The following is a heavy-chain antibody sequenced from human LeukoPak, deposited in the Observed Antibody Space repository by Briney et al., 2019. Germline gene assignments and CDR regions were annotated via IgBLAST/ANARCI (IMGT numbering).Heavy chain of an antibody. D-gene: IGHD3-22*01. CDR3: AKDAYYYDSSGYYDGGSFDY. CDR1: GFTFSSYA. CDR2: ISGSGGST. V-gene: IGHV3-23*01. J-gene: IGHJ4*02. Sequence: GGSLRLSCAATGFTFSSYAMSWVRQAPGKGLEWVSGISGSGGSTYYADSVKGRFTISRDNSKNTLYLQMNSLRAEDTAEYYCAKDAYYYDSSGYYDGGSFDYWGQGTLVTASS.